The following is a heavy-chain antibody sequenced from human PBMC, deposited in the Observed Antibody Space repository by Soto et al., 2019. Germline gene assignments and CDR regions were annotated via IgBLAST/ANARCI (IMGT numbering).Heavy chain of an antibody. V-gene: IGHV3-53*01. J-gene: IGHJ4*02. CDR3: ARGLPNMAYYGEYYFDP. CDR2: ISSGGSK. Sequence: QPGGSLRLSCAASGFTVSNNYMSWVRQAPGKGLEWVSLISSGGSKYHADSVRGRFTISRDNSKNTLYLQMNSLRAEDTAVYYCARGLPNMAYYGEYYFDPWGQGTLVTVSS. D-gene: IGHD3-10*01. CDR1: GFTVSNNY.